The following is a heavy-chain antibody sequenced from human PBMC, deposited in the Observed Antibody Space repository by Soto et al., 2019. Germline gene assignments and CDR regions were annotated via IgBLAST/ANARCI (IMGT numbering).Heavy chain of an antibody. CDR2: ISYDGNQK. D-gene: IGHD2-2*01. CDR3: ARDMIIIPAGIVFVPPGVGGYFYYCAKSDY. CDR1: GFSFSNYA. V-gene: IGHV3-30*09. Sequence: GGSLRLSCEASGFSFSNYAMHWLRQTPGKGLEWVAVISYDGNQKYYPDSVKGRFAVSRDNSNHKLFLQMNGLRDDDTGVYHCARDMIIIPAGIVFVPPGVGGYFYYCAKSDYWGQGTLVTVSS. J-gene: IGHJ4*02.